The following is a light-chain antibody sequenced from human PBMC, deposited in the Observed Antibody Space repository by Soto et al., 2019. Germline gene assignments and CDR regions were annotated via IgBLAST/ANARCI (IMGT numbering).Light chain of an antibody. J-gene: IGLJ2*01. V-gene: IGLV1-40*01. Sequence: QSVLTQPPSVSGAPGQRVTISCTGCSSNIGAGYDVHWYQQLPGTAPKLLIYGNSNRPSGVPDRFSGTKSGTSASLAITGLQSEDEADYYCQSYDSSLIYVVFGGGTQLTVL. CDR1: SSNIGAGYD. CDR3: QSYDSSLIYVV. CDR2: GNS.